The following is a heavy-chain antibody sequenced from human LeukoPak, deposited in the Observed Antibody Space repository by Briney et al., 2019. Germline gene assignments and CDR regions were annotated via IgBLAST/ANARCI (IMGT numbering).Heavy chain of an antibody. D-gene: IGHD2-15*01. CDR1: GFTFGAYT. CDR2: IFSRSESI. Sequence: GGSLRLSCAASGFTFGAYTINWVRQAPGKGLEWVSCIFSRSESILYADSVKGRFTVSRDNAKNSLYLQMDSLRVEDTAVYYCARDFFHSGASRPFDYWGQGTLVIVSS. J-gene: IGHJ4*02. CDR3: ARDFFHSGASRPFDY. V-gene: IGHV3-21*01.